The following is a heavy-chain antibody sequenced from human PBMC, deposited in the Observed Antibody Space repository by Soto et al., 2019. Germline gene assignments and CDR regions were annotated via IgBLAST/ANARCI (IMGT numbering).Heavy chain of an antibody. Sequence: EVQLVESGGVVVQPGGSLRLSCAASGFTFDDYTMHWVRQAPGKGLEWVSLISWDGGSTYYADSVKGRFTISRDNSKNSLYLQMTSLRTEDTALYYCAKDLAPRYDFWSGPPYYYYGMDVWGQGTTVTVSS. V-gene: IGHV3-43*01. J-gene: IGHJ6*02. CDR1: GFTFDDYT. CDR3: AKDLAPRYDFWSGPPYYYYGMDV. D-gene: IGHD3-3*01. CDR2: ISWDGGST.